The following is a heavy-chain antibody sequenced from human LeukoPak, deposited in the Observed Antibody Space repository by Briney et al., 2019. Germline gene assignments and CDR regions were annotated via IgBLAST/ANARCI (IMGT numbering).Heavy chain of an antibody. D-gene: IGHD3-22*01. V-gene: IGHV5-51*01. CDR2: IYPADSTT. CDR3: ASSSGYYRRVDY. J-gene: IGHJ4*02. Sequence: GESLKISCKGSGYSFTTYWIGWVRQMPGKGLERMGIIYPADSTTHYSPSFQGQVTISVDKSISTAYLQWSSLKASDTAMYYCASSSGYYRRVDYWGQGTLVTVSS. CDR1: GYSFTTYW.